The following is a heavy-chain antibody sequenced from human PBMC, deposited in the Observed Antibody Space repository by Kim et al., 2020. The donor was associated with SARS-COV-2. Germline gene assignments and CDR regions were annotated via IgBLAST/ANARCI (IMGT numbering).Heavy chain of an antibody. CDR1: GGSISSYY. D-gene: IGHD2-15*01. J-gene: IGHJ5*02. Sequence: SETLSLTCTVSGGSISSYYWSWIRQPPRKGLDWIGYIYYSGSTNYNPSLKSRVTISVDTPKNQFSLKLSSVTAADTAVYYCASVRMLLYFNWFYRLGQG. V-gene: IGHV4-59*13. CDR2: IYYSGST. CDR3: ASVRMLLYFNWFYR.